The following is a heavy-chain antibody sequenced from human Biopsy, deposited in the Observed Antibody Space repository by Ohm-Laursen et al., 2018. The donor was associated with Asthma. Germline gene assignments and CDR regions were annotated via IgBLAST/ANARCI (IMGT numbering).Heavy chain of an antibody. CDR1: GDSLRNYA. J-gene: IGHJ6*02. Sequence: VKISSKASGDSLRNYAISWVRQAPGQGLEWMGGLITFLGTAEHAQMLARRVTITAEDSTSIAFMELSRLSSEDTAVYYSAGGYSGTVRIVYYYSGMEVWGQGTTVTVSS. D-gene: IGHD5-12*01. CDR3: AGGYSGTVRIVYYYSGMEV. CDR2: LITFLGTA. V-gene: IGHV1-69*13.